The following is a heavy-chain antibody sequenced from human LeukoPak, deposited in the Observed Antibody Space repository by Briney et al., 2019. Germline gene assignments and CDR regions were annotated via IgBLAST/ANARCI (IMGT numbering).Heavy chain of an antibody. CDR1: GFTFSSYS. Sequence: GGSLRLSCAASGFTFSSYSMNWVRQAPGKGLEWVSYISSSSSTIYYADSVKGRFTISRDNAKNSLYLQMNSLRAEDTAVYYCARDLQYYYDSSGYSRTKAIDYWGRGTLVTVSS. CDR3: ARDLQYYYDSSGYSRTKAIDY. CDR2: ISSSSSTI. J-gene: IGHJ4*02. V-gene: IGHV3-48*04. D-gene: IGHD3-22*01.